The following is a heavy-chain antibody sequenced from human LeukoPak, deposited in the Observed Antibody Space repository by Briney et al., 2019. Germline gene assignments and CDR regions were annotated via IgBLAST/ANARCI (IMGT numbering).Heavy chain of an antibody. Sequence: PGGSLRLSCAASGFTFSSYAMSWVRQAPGKGLEWVSALSGSGGTTYYADSVEGRFTISRDNSKSTLYLQMNSLRAEDTAVYYCAKLGGNWLYYFDYWGQGTLVTVSA. CDR3: AKLGGNWLYYFDY. CDR1: GFTFSSYA. V-gene: IGHV3-23*01. D-gene: IGHD4-23*01. J-gene: IGHJ4*02. CDR2: LSGSGGTT.